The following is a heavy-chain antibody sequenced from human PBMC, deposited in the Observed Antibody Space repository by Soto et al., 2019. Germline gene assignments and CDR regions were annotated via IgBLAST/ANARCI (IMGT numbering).Heavy chain of an antibody. J-gene: IGHJ4*02. CDR1: GGSIYTYS. CDR3: ATIVGATDY. V-gene: IGHV4-4*07. Sequence: SETLSLTCTVSGGSIYTYSWTWIRQPAGKGLEWIGHIYSSGSANYNPSLKCRVSMSVDTSKNQFSLKLNSVTAADTAVYYCATIVGATDYWGQGTLVTVSS. CDR2: IYSSGSA. D-gene: IGHD1-26*01.